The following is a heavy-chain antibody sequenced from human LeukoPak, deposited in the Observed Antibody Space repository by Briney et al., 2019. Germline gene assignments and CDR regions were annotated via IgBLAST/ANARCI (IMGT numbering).Heavy chain of an antibody. V-gene: IGHV3-21*01. CDR2: ITGSGSGSYK. CDR3: ARDFEYSSPLDY. D-gene: IGHD5-18*01. J-gene: IGHJ4*02. Sequence: GGSLRLSCAASGFTFSNYGLNWVRQAPGKGLEWVSSITGSGSGSYKYYADSVKGRFTISRDNAKNSLYLQMNSLRAEDTAVYYCARDFEYSSPLDYWGQGTLVTVSS. CDR1: GFTFSNYG.